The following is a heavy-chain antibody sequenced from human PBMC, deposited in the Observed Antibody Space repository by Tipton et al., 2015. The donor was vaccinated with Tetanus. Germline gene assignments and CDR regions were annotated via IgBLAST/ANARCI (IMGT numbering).Heavy chain of an antibody. CDR1: GGSISGSY. CDR3: AILPKHWLAPRGAP. Sequence: GLVKPSETLSLTCTVSGGSISGSYWNWIRQPPGKGLEWIGYVYYNGNTHYNPALKSRVTISVDTSKNQFSLNMGSVTAADTAVYYCAILPKHWLAPRGAPWGQGTLVTVSS. V-gene: IGHV4-59*12. D-gene: IGHD6-19*01. CDR2: VYYNGNT. J-gene: IGHJ5*02.